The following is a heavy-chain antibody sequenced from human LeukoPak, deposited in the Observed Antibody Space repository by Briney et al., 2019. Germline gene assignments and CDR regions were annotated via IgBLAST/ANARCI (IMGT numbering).Heavy chain of an antibody. J-gene: IGHJ4*02. CDR3: TRRGDGYNRD. CDR1: GFTFSGSA. V-gene: IGHV3-73*01. Sequence: GGSLRLSCAASGFTFSGSAMHWVRQAPGKGLEWVGRIRSKANSYATAYAASVKGRFTISRDDSKNTAYLQMNSLKTEDTAVYYCTRRGDGYNRDWGQGTLVTVSS. D-gene: IGHD5-24*01. CDR2: IRSKANSYAT.